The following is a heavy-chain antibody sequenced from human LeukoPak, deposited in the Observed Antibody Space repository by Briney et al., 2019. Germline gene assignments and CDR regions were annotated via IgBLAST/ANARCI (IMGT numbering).Heavy chain of an antibody. CDR3: AKDFVTGTIPFDY. V-gene: IGHV3-23*01. J-gene: IGHJ4*02. D-gene: IGHD1-20*01. Sequence: GGSLRLSCAASGFTFSRYYMHWVRQAPGDGLEWVSGINGSGGSTYYAHSLKGRFTISRDNSKNTVFLEMNSLRAEDTAVYYCAKDFVTGTIPFDYWGQGTLVTVSS. CDR1: GFTFSRYY. CDR2: INGSGGST.